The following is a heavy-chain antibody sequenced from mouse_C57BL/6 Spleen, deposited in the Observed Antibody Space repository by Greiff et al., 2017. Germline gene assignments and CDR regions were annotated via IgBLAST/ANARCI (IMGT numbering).Heavy chain of an antibody. D-gene: IGHD1-1*01. Sequence: EVKLVESGGCLVKPGGSLKLSCAASGFTFSDSGMHWVRQAPEKGLEWVAYISSGSSTIYYADTVTGRFTISRDNAKNTLCLQMTSLRSEDTAMYYCARKTTLQSFDARGT. CDR1: GFTFSDSG. J-gene: IGHJ1*03. CDR2: ISSGSSTI. CDR3: ARKTTLQSFDA. V-gene: IGHV5-17*01.